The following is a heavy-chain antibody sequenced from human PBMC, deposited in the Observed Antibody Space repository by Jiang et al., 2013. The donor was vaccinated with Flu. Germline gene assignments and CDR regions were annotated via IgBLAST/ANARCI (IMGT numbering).Heavy chain of an antibody. CDR2: IYYSGST. D-gene: IGHD4-11*01. CDR3: ASHRITVTTVIDAFDI. Sequence: GSISSYYWSWIRQPPGKGLEWIGYIYYSGSTNYNPSLKSRVTISVDTSKNQFSLKLSSVTAADTAVYYCASHRITVTTVIDAFDIWGQGTMVTVSS. CDR1: GSISSYY. V-gene: IGHV4-59*08. J-gene: IGHJ3*02.